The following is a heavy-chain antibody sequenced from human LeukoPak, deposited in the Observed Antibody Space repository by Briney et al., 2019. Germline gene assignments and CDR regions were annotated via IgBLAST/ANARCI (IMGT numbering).Heavy chain of an antibody. D-gene: IGHD2-2*01. V-gene: IGHV1-2*02. J-gene: IGHJ6*03. CDR1: GYTFTGYY. Sequence: ASVKVSCKASGYTFTGYYMHWVRQAPGQGLEWMGWINPNSGGTNYAQKFQGRVTMTRDTSISTAYMELSRLRSDDTAVYYCARGGCSSTSCYPRRCYYMDVWGKGTTVTVSS. CDR3: ARGGCSSTSCYPRRCYYMDV. CDR2: INPNSGGT.